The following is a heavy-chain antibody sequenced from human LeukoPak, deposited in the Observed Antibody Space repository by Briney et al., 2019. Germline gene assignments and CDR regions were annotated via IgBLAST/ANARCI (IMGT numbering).Heavy chain of an antibody. CDR1: GGSFSGYD. CDR2: INHSGST. V-gene: IGHV4-34*01. CDR3: ARRNGGYSYGSHFDY. J-gene: IGHJ4*02. D-gene: IGHD5-18*01. Sequence: PSETLSLTCAVYGGSFSGYDWSWIRQPPGKGLEWIGEINHSGSTNYNPSLKSRVTISVDTSKNQISLKLSSVTAADTAVYYCARRNGGYSYGSHFDYWGQGTLVTVSS.